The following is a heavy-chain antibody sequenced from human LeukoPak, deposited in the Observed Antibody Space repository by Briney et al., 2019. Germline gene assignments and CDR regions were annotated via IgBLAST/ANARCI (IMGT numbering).Heavy chain of an antibody. D-gene: IGHD1-26*01. V-gene: IGHV1-18*01. CDR2: ISPYTTKT. J-gene: IGHJ6*03. CDR1: GYTFISYG. Sequence: ASVKVSCKASGYTFISYGVTWVRQAPGQGLEWMGWISPYTTKTNYAQSLQGRVTMTTDTSTSTAYMELRSLRSDDTAVYYCAREGGVGPTAPPDYYSYQMDVWGKGTTVTVSS. CDR3: AREGGVGPTAPPDYYSYQMDV.